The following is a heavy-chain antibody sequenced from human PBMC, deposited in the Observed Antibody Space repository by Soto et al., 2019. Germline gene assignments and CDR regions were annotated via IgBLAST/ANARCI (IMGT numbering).Heavy chain of an antibody. D-gene: IGHD3-3*01. J-gene: IGHJ4*02. CDR1: GFTFSSHS. V-gene: IGHV3-30-3*01. CDR3: ARDDESWHDCYLGY. Sequence: QVHLVESGGGVVQPGGSLRLSCAVSGFTFSSHSMHWVRQPPGKGLEWVALIYPEGDNKYYADSVKGRFTTARYNSKNPMYLQMNSLRVEDTGVYYCARDDESWHDCYLGYWGQGALATVSS. CDR2: IYPEGDNK.